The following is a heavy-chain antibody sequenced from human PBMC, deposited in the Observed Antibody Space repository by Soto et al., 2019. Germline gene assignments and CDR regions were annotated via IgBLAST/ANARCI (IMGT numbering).Heavy chain of an antibody. D-gene: IGHD3-9*01. CDR3: TTGIYYDILTGYHNVAY. Sequence: GGSLRLSCVASGFNLSHPWMTWVRQAAGKGLEWVGRIKSKTDGGTADYAAPVKGRATISRDDSKNTVYLQMNSLRTEDTAVYYCTTGIYYDILTGYHNVAYWGQGALVTVSS. CDR1: GFNLSHPW. J-gene: IGHJ4*02. V-gene: IGHV3-15*01. CDR2: IKSKTDGGTA.